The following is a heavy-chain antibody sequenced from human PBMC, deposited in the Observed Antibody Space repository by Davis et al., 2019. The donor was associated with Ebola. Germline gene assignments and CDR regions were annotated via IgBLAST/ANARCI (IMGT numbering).Heavy chain of an antibody. CDR3: ARGHNYGWFHYYGMDV. D-gene: IGHD5-18*01. Sequence: PGGSLRLSCAASGFTVSRNYMNWVRQAPGKGLEWVSIIYSDSSTYYADSVKGRFTISRDNSKNTLYLQMNSLRAEDTAVYYCARGHNYGWFHYYGMDVWGKGTTVTVSS. CDR2: IYSDSST. CDR1: GFTVSRNY. J-gene: IGHJ6*04. V-gene: IGHV3-53*01.